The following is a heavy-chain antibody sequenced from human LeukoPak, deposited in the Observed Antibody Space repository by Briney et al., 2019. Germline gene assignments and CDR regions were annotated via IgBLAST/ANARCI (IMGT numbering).Heavy chain of an antibody. CDR2: IKQDGSEK. D-gene: IGHD6-19*01. CDR3: ARSRVAGPYYYYYMDV. CDR1: EFTFSSYW. J-gene: IGHJ6*03. V-gene: IGHV3-7*01. Sequence: GGSLRLSCAASEFTFSSYWMSWVRQAPGKGLEWVANIKQDGSEKYYVDSVKGRFTISRDNAKNSLYLQMNSLRAEDTAVYYCARSRVAGPYYYYYMDVWGKGTTVTVSS.